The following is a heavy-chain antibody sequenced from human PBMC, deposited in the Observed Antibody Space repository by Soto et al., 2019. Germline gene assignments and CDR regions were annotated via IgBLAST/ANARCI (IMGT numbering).Heavy chain of an antibody. CDR3: DGGTMVRGVIRFDY. Sequence: GGSLRLSCAASGFTFSSYAMSWVRQAPGKGLEWVSVISGSGGSTYYADSVKGRFTISRDNSKNTLYLQMNSLRAEDTAVYYCDGGTMVRGVIRFDYWGQGTLVTVSS. CDR1: GFTFSSYA. V-gene: IGHV3-23*01. CDR2: ISGSGGST. J-gene: IGHJ4*02. D-gene: IGHD3-10*01.